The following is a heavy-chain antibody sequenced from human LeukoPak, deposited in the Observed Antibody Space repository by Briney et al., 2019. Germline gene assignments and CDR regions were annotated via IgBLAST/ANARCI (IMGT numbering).Heavy chain of an antibody. Sequence: PSETLSLTCTVSGNSISSGDYYWSWIRQPAGKGLEWIGRIYTSGSTNYNPSLKSRVTISVDTSKNQFSLKLSSVTAADTAVYYCAGTMVRGPYLDYWGQGTLVTVSS. V-gene: IGHV4-61*02. D-gene: IGHD3-10*01. CDR1: GNSISSGDYY. CDR2: IYTSGST. CDR3: AGTMVRGPYLDY. J-gene: IGHJ4*02.